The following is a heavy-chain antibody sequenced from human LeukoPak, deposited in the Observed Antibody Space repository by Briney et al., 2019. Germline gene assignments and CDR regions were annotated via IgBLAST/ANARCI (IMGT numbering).Heavy chain of an antibody. CDR3: ARSDGSWYPYLFDF. Sequence: SETLSLTCTVSGGSISSYYWSWIRQPPGKGLEWIGYIYYSGSTNYNPSLKSRVTISVDTSKNQFSLKLSSVTAADTAMYYCARSDGSWYPYLFDFWGQGILVTVSS. D-gene: IGHD6-13*01. V-gene: IGHV4-59*12. J-gene: IGHJ4*02. CDR2: IYYSGST. CDR1: GGSISSYY.